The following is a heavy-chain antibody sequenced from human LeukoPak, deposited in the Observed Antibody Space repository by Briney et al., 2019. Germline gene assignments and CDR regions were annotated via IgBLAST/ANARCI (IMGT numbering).Heavy chain of an antibody. D-gene: IGHD3-10*01. V-gene: IGHV4-39*01. CDR2: IYYSGST. J-gene: IGHJ3*02. Sequence: SETLSLTCTVSGRSISSSSYYWGWIRQPPGKGLEWIGSIYYSGSTYYNPSLKSRVTISVDTSKNQFSLKLSSVTAADTAVYYCASNTMVRGVIGAFDIWGQGTMVTVSS. CDR1: GRSISSSSYY. CDR3: ASNTMVRGVIGAFDI.